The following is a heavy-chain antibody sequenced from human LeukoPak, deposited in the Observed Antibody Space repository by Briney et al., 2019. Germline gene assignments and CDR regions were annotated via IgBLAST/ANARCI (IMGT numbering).Heavy chain of an antibody. CDR2: INWNSGTM. V-gene: IGHV3-9*01. Sequence: GRSLRLSCAASGFSFADATMHWVRQVPGKGLEWVSGINWNSGTMGYANSVKRRFTVSRDNAKNSLYLQMNSLKTEDTALYYCAKDPYMDVWGKGTTVTVSS. CDR1: GFSFADAT. CDR3: AKDPYMDV. J-gene: IGHJ6*03.